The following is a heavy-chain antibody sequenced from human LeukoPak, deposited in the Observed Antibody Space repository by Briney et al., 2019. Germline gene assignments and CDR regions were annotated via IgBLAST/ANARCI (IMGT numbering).Heavy chain of an antibody. CDR1: GGSISSSGYY. CDR2: IYYSGST. D-gene: IGHD2-2*01. CDR3: ARSPRDIVVSYYFDY. V-gene: IGHV4-39*01. J-gene: IGHJ4*02. Sequence: NPSETLSLTCTVSGGSISSSGYYWGRIRQPPGKGLEWIGSIYYSGSTYYNPSLKSRVTISVDTSKNQFSLKLSSVTAADTAVYYCARSPRDIVVSYYFDYWGQGTLVTVSS.